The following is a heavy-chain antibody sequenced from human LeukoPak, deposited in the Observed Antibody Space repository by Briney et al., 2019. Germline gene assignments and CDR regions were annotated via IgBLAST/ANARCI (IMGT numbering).Heavy chain of an antibody. Sequence: SETLSLTCAVYGGSFSGYYWSWIRQPPGKGLEWIGEINHSGSTNYNPSLKSRVTISVDTSKNQFSLKLSSVTAADTAVYYCARDAGSGTPIDYWGQGTLVTVSS. CDR3: ARDAGSGTPIDY. V-gene: IGHV4-34*01. J-gene: IGHJ4*02. CDR1: GGSFSGYY. D-gene: IGHD3-10*01. CDR2: INHSGST.